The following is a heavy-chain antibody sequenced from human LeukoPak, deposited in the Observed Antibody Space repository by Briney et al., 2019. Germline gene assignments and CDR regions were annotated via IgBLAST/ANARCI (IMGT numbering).Heavy chain of an antibody. Sequence: GGSLRLSCAASGFTFNNYAMSWVRQAPGKGLEWVSAISNSGGATYYADSVKGRFTISRDNSKNPLFLHMNSLRVEDTAVYYCAKAPPAATKYYYGMDVWGQGTTVTVSS. CDR3: AKAPPAATKYYYGMDV. CDR2: ISNSGGAT. J-gene: IGHJ6*02. D-gene: IGHD2-2*01. CDR1: GFTFNNYA. V-gene: IGHV3-23*01.